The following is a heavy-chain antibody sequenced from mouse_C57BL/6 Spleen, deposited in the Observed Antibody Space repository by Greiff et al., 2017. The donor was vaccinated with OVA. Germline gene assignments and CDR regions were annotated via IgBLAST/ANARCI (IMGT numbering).Heavy chain of an antibody. V-gene: IGHV5-17*01. CDR1: GFTFSDYG. CDR3: ARGSGRHWYFDV. Sequence: EVKLVESGGGLVKPGGSLKLSCAASGFTFSDYGMHWVRQAPEKGLEWVAYISSGSSTIYYADTVKGRFTISRDNAKSTLFLQMTSLRSEDTAMYYCARGSGRHWYFDVWGTGTTVTVSS. D-gene: IGHD4-1*01. J-gene: IGHJ1*03. CDR2: ISSGSSTI.